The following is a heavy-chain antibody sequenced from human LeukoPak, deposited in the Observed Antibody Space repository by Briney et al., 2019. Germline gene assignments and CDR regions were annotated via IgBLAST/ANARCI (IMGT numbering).Heavy chain of an antibody. CDR2: ISSSSSYI. V-gene: IGHV3-21*01. D-gene: IGHD3-3*01. CDR1: GFTFSSYW. Sequence: GGSLRLSCAASGFTFSSYWMSWVRQAPGKGLEWVSSISSSSSYIYYADSVKGRFTISRDNAKNSLYLQMNSPRAEDTAVYYCARDFRDTDYDFWSGYYSPKTDDAFDIWGQGTMVTVSS. J-gene: IGHJ3*02. CDR3: ARDFRDTDYDFWSGYYSPKTDDAFDI.